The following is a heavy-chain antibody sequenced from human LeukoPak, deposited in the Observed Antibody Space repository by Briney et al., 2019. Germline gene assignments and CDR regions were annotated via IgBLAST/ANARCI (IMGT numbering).Heavy chain of an antibody. Sequence: PGGSLRLSCAAAGFTFRSHWMSWIRQAPGKGLEWVAFIRYDGSNKYYADSVKGRFTISRDNSRDTLYLQMISLRAEDTAVYYCAKSAVGATLGDYWGQGTPVTVSS. CDR1: GFTFRSHW. D-gene: IGHD1-26*01. CDR3: AKSAVGATLGDY. CDR2: IRYDGSNK. J-gene: IGHJ4*02. V-gene: IGHV3-30*02.